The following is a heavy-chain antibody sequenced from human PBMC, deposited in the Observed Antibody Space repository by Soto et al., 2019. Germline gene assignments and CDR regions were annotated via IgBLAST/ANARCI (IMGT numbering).Heavy chain of an antibody. CDR1: GFTFSSYW. Sequence: EVQLVESGGGLVQPGGSLRLSCAASGFTFSSYWMHWVRQVPGKGLVWVSRIDSDGSGTGYADSVTGRFTISRDNAKNTLYLQMNSLRADDTAVYYCVSGSPSRGETHTLFDYWGQGTLVTVSS. CDR3: VSGSPSRGETHTLFDY. V-gene: IGHV3-74*01. D-gene: IGHD5-12*01. CDR2: IDSDGSGT. J-gene: IGHJ4*02.